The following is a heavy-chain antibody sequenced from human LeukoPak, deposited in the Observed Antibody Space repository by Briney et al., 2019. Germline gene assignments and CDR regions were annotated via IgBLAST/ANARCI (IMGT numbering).Heavy chain of an antibody. J-gene: IGHJ3*02. Sequence: PGESLKISCKGSGYSFTSYWIGWVRQMPGKGLEWMGIIYPGDSATRYSPSFQGQVTISADKSISTAYLQWSSLKASDTAMYYCARPSNYDFWSGSPSGLDAFDIWGQGTMVTVSS. CDR2: IYPGDSAT. D-gene: IGHD3-3*01. CDR1: GYSFTSYW. V-gene: IGHV5-51*01. CDR3: ARPSNYDFWSGSPSGLDAFDI.